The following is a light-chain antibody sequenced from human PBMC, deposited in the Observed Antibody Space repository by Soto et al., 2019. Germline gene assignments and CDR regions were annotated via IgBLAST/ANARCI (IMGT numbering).Light chain of an antibody. CDR2: GAS. Sequence: VLTTSAATRSVPLGNCTTLSCRASHRVSNYLAWYQQRPGQAPRLLIYGASTRATGIPARFSGSASGTEFTLTISSLQSEDFAIYYCQQSNNWPLTFGGGTKVDI. J-gene: IGKJ4*01. CDR1: HRVSNY. V-gene: IGKV3-15*01. CDR3: QQSNNWPLT.